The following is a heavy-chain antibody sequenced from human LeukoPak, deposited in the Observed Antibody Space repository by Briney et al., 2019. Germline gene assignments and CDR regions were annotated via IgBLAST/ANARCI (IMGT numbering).Heavy chain of an antibody. CDR1: GFTVSSNY. Sequence: GGSLRLSCAASGFTVSSNYMSWVRQAPGKGLEWVSVIYSGGSTYYADSVKGRFTISRDNSKNTLYLQMNSLRAEDTAVYYCARIGSYFSVGMDVWGQGTTVTVSS. D-gene: IGHD3-10*01. J-gene: IGHJ6*02. CDR2: IYSGGST. V-gene: IGHV3-66*01. CDR3: ARIGSYFSVGMDV.